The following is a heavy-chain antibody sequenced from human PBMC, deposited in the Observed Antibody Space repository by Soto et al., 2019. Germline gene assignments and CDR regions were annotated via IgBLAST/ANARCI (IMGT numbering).Heavy chain of an antibody. Sequence: RPLRHPCTAWEVKIGNYCMHRVLKEQGKGLVWVSRINSDESSTNCADSVKGRFTISRDNAKNTLYLQMSSLRAEDTAVYYCARAGGVYCTTTSCHSYLDSWGPGILVPVSS. V-gene: IGHV3-74*01. CDR1: EVKIGNYC. CDR3: ARAGGVYCTTTSCHSYLDS. D-gene: IGHD2-8*01. J-gene: IGHJ4*02. CDR2: INSDESST.